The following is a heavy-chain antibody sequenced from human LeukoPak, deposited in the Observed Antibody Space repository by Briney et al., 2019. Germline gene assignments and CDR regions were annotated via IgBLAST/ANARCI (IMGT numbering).Heavy chain of an antibody. D-gene: IGHD5-12*01. V-gene: IGHV3-7*01. Sequence: GGSLRLSCAASGLTFSSSCMNWVRQAPGKGLEWVANINPAGSQKDYVDSVKGRFTISRDNAKNSVFLQMNSLRAEDTAVYYCARYSGSFPGWLDPWGPGTLVTVSS. CDR2: INPAGSQK. J-gene: IGHJ5*02. CDR1: GLTFSSSC. CDR3: ARYSGSFPGWLDP.